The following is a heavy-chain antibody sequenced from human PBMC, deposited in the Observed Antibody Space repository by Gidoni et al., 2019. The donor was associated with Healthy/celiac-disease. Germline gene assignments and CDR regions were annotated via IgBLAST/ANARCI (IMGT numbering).Heavy chain of an antibody. CDR2: TRNKDNSYTT. Sequence: EVQLVESGGGLVQPGGSLRLSCAASGFTFSDHYMDWVRQAPGKGLEWVGRTRNKDNSYTTEYAASVKGRFTISRDDSKNSLYLQMNSLKTEDTAVHYCARDSNYYGSGSKGNWFDPWGQGTLVTVSS. CDR1: GFTFSDHY. V-gene: IGHV3-72*01. CDR3: ARDSNYYGSGSKGNWFDP. J-gene: IGHJ5*02. D-gene: IGHD3-10*01.